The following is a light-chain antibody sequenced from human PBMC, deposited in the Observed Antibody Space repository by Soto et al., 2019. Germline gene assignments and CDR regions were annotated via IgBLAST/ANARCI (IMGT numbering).Light chain of an antibody. V-gene: IGKV1-5*01. J-gene: IGKJ1*01. Sequence: IQMTQSPSTLSASVGERVTITCRASQSVSNWFACYQQKPGKAPKLLIYDVSSLESGVPSRFSGSGSGTEFILTISSLQPDDFATYYCQQYRTFGQGTKVDIK. CDR2: DVS. CDR3: QQYRT. CDR1: QSVSNW.